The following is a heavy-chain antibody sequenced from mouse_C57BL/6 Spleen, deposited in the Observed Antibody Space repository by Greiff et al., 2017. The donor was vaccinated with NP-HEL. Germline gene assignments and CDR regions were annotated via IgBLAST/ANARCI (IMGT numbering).Heavy chain of an antibody. Sequence: QVQLQQPGAELVKPGASVKLSCKASGYTFTSYWMQWVKQRPGQGLEWIGEIDPSDSYTNYNQKFKGKATLTVDTSSSTAYMQLSSLTSEDSAVYYCARSGGSSPGYFDYWGQGTTLTVSS. D-gene: IGHD1-1*01. CDR1: GYTFTSYW. J-gene: IGHJ2*01. CDR2: IDPSDSYT. V-gene: IGHV1-50*01. CDR3: ARSGGSSPGYFDY.